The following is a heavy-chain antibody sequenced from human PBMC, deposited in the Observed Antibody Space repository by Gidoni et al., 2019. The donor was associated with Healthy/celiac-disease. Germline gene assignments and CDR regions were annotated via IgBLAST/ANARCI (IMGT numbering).Heavy chain of an antibody. CDR2: ISSSSSTI. Sequence: EVQLVDSGGGLVQPGGSVRLSCAASGFPFSSYSLQLVRQAPGKGLEWVSYISSSSSTIYYAASVKGRFTISRDNAKNSLYLQMNSLRAEDTAVYYCARGRPYYDSSGYYHPAFDIWGQGTMVTVSS. J-gene: IGHJ3*02. D-gene: IGHD3-22*01. V-gene: IGHV3-48*01. CDR3: ARGRPYYDSSGYYHPAFDI. CDR1: GFPFSSYS.